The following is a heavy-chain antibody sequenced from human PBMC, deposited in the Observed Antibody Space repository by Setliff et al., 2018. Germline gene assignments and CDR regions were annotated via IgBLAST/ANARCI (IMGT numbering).Heavy chain of an antibody. CDR3: ARATGYSSGWYYYYYGMDV. Sequence: PGESLKISCEVSGYSFTNYWIGWVRQTPGKGLEWMAIIYPADSDTRYNPSFQGQVTISADKSISTAYLQWSSLKASDTAMYYCARATGYSSGWYYYYYGMDVWGQGTTVTVSS. CDR2: IYPADSDT. D-gene: IGHD6-19*01. J-gene: IGHJ6*02. CDR1: GYSFTNYW. V-gene: IGHV5-51*01.